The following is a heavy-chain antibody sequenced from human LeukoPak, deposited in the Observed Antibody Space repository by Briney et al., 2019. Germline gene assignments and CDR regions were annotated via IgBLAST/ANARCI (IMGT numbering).Heavy chain of an antibody. J-gene: IGHJ4*02. D-gene: IGHD2-15*01. CDR3: ASVYPSGEGY. CDR2: IYYSGST. Sequence: SETLSLTCTVSGGSISSSSYYWGWIRQPPGKGLEWIGSIYYSGSTYYNPSLKSRVTISVDTSKNQFSLKLSSVTAADTAVYYCASVYPSGEGYWGQGTLVTVSS. V-gene: IGHV4-39*07. CDR1: GGSISSSSYY.